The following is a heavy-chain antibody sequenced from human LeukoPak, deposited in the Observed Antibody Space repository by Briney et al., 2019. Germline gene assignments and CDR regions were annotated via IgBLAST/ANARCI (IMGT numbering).Heavy chain of an antibody. V-gene: IGHV4-39*01. J-gene: IGHJ4*02. CDR3: AGQGDYDFWSAPIPD. CDR2: IYYSGST. CDR1: GGSISSSSYY. Sequence: SETLSLTCTVSGGSISSSSYYWGWIRQPPGKGLEWIGSIYYSGSTYYNPSLKSRVTISVDTSKNQFSLKLSSVAAADTAVYYCAGQGDYDFWSAPIPDWGQGTLVTVSS. D-gene: IGHD3-3*01.